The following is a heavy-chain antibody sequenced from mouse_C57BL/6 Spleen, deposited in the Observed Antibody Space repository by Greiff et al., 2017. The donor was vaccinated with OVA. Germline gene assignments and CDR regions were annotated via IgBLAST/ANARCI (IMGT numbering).Heavy chain of an antibody. CDR3: TVSYHGSSYGFAY. J-gene: IGHJ3*01. D-gene: IGHD1-1*01. CDR1: GFNIKDDY. CDR2: IDPENGDT. V-gene: IGHV14-4*01. Sequence: VQLQQSGAELVRPGASVKLSCTASGFNIKDDYMHWVKQRPEQGLEWIGWIDPENGDTEYASKFQGKATITADTSSNTAYLQLSSLTSEDTAVYYCTVSYHGSSYGFAYWGQGTLVTVSA.